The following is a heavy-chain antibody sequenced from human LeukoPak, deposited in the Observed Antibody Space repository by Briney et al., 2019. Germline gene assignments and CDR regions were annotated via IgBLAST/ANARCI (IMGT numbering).Heavy chain of an antibody. Sequence: ASVKVSCKASGYTFTSYGISWVRQAPGQGLEWMGWISAYNGNTNYAQKPQGRVTMTTDTSTSTAYMELRSLRSDDTAVYYCARTYYYDSSGYYPYYFDYWGQGTLVTVSS. CDR2: ISAYNGNT. V-gene: IGHV1-18*01. CDR1: GYTFTSYG. CDR3: ARTYYYDSSGYYPYYFDY. D-gene: IGHD3-22*01. J-gene: IGHJ4*02.